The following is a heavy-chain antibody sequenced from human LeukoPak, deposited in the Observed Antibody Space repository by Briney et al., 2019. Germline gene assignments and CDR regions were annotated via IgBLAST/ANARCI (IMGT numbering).Heavy chain of an antibody. CDR3: ARSFYDFDY. CDR1: GYTFTTFG. Sequence: GASVKVSCKASGYTFTTFGVSWGRQAPGQGLEWMGWISAHTGKTNYAQKFQGRVTLTTDTSTSTAYMELRSLRSDDTAVYYCARSFYDFDYWGQGTLVTVSS. CDR2: ISAHTGKT. D-gene: IGHD1-26*01. J-gene: IGHJ4*02. V-gene: IGHV1-18*01.